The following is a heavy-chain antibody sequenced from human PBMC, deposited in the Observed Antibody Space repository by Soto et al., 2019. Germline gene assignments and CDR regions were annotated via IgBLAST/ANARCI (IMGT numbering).Heavy chain of an antibody. D-gene: IGHD6-19*01. Sequence: LRLSCAASGFTFSSHEMNWVRQAPGKGLEWVSYISSSGSTIYYADSVKGRFTISRDNAKNSLYLQMNSLRAEDTAVYYCARVGSSGWHFVSSDAFDIWGQGTMVT. CDR1: GFTFSSHE. CDR2: ISSSGSTI. J-gene: IGHJ3*02. CDR3: ARVGSSGWHFVSSDAFDI. V-gene: IGHV3-48*03.